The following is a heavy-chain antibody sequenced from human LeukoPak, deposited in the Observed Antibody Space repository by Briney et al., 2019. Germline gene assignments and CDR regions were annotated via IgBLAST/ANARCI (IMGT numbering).Heavy chain of an antibody. Sequence: GGSLRLSCAASGFTFSNFWMSWVRQAPGKGLECVGRIKRKTGGVTTDYAAPVKGRFTISRDDSKTTLYLQMNSLKTEDTAVYYCTTDATRARYSSSWLDAFDIWGQGTMVTVSS. D-gene: IGHD6-13*01. J-gene: IGHJ3*02. CDR1: GFTFSNFW. CDR2: IKRKTGGVTT. CDR3: TTDATRARYSSSWLDAFDI. V-gene: IGHV3-15*01.